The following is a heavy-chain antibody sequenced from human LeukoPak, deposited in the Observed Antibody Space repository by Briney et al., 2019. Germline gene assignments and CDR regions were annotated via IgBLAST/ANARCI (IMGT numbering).Heavy chain of an antibody. CDR1: GFTFTSYA. Sequence: GGSLRLSCVASGFTFTSYAMGWVRRAPGKGLEWGSAISNSGSFTYFADAVKGRFTISRDNSKNTLFLQMNSLRVDDTAVYYCARILRGVINPCDQWGQGTLVTVSS. D-gene: IGHD3-10*01. CDR2: ISNSGSFT. CDR3: ARILRGVINPCDQ. V-gene: IGHV3-23*01. J-gene: IGHJ1*01.